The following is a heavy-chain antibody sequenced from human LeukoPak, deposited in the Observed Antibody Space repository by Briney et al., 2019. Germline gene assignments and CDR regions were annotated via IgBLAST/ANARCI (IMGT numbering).Heavy chain of an antibody. CDR2: TYYRSKWYN. V-gene: IGHV6-1*01. CDR3: ARDLGSGYDFRKGYFDY. J-gene: IGHJ4*02. CDR1: GDSVSSNSAA. D-gene: IGHD5-12*01. Sequence: SQTLSLTCAISGDSVSSNSAAWNWFRQSPSRGLEWLGRTYYRSKWYNDYAVSVKSRITINPDTSKNQFSLQLDSVTPEDTAVYYCARDLGSGYDFRKGYFDYWGQGTLVTVSS.